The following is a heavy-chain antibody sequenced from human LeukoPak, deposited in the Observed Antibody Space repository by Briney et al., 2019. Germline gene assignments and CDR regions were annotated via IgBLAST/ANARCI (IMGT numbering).Heavy chain of an antibody. CDR3: ARDYYYDSKGFDY. CDR1: GFTFSSYS. V-gene: IGHV3-48*04. Sequence: GGSLRLSCAASGFTFSSYSMNWVRQAPGKGLEWVSYVSSSGSTIYYADSVKGRFTISRDNAKNTLYLQMNSLRAEDTAVYYCARDYYYDSKGFDYWGQGTLVTVSS. CDR2: VSSSGSTI. J-gene: IGHJ4*02. D-gene: IGHD3-22*01.